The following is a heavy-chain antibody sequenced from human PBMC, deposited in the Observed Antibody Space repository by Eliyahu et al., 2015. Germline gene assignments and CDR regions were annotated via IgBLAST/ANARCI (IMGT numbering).Heavy chain of an antibody. CDR3: ARGPDYGDYYYYGMDV. D-gene: IGHD4-17*01. CDR1: GYTFTSYD. J-gene: IGHJ6*02. V-gene: IGHV1-8*01. CDR2: VKPKSGNT. Sequence: QVQLVQSGAEVKKPGASVKVSCKASGYTFTSYDINWVRQATGQGLWVEGWVKPKSGNTGYAQKFQGRVTMTRNTSISTAYMELSSLRSEDTAVYYCARGPDYGDYYYYGMDVWGQGTTVTVSS.